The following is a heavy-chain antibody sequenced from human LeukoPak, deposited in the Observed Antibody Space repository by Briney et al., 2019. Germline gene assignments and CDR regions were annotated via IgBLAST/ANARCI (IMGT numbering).Heavy chain of an antibody. J-gene: IGHJ4*02. CDR2: INHSGST. CDR3: AGAYGGWYASPDS. Sequence: SETLSLTCAVYGGSFSGYYWSWIRQPPGKGLEWIGEINHSGSTSYNPSLKSRVTISVDTSKNQFSLELSSVTAADTAVYFCAGAYGGWYASPDSWGQGTLVTVSS. V-gene: IGHV4-34*01. D-gene: IGHD6-19*01. CDR1: GGSFSGYY.